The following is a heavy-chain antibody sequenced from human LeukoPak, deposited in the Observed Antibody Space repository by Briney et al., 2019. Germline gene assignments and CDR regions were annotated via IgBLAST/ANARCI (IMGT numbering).Heavy chain of an antibody. CDR3: ARRITMVRTNWFDP. Sequence: GGSLRLSCAASGFTFSSYAMSWVRQAPGKGLEWVSAISGSGGSTYYADSVKGRFTISRDNSKNTLYLQMNSLRAEDTAVYYCARRITMVRTNWFDPWGQGTLVTVSS. J-gene: IGHJ5*02. V-gene: IGHV3-23*01. CDR1: GFTFSSYA. CDR2: ISGSGGST. D-gene: IGHD3-10*01.